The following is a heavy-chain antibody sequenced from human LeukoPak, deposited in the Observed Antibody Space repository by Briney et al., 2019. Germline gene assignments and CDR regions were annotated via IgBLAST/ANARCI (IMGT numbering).Heavy chain of an antibody. D-gene: IGHD3-22*01. CDR3: ARDRQPPDYYDSSGYFSPLGY. CDR2: ISYDGSNK. J-gene: IGHJ4*02. V-gene: IGHV3-30-3*01. Sequence: GGSXRLSCAASGFTFSSYAMHWVRQAPGKGLEWVAVISYDGSNKYHADSVKGRFTISRDNSKNTLYLQMNSLRAEDTAVYYCARDRQPPDYYDSSGYFSPLGYWGQGTLVTVSS. CDR1: GFTFSSYA.